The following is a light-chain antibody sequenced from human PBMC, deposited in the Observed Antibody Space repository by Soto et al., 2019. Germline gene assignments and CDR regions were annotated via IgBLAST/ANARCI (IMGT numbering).Light chain of an antibody. V-gene: IGLV4-69*01. Sequence: QSVLTQSPSASASLGASVKLTCTLSGGHSSYAIAWHQQQPEKGPRYLMNLNGDGSHSKGDGIPDRFSGSSSGAERYLTSYMRQSEDGADYYCQTWDTGIRVFGGGTKLTVL. J-gene: IGLJ3*02. CDR1: GGHSSYA. CDR3: QTWDTGIRV. CDR2: LNGDGSH.